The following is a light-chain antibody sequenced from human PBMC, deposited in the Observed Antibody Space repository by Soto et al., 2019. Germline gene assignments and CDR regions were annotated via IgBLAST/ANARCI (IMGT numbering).Light chain of an antibody. V-gene: IGLV2-14*01. CDR3: SSYTSSSTRG. CDR2: DVS. CDR1: SSDVGGYNY. Sequence: QSVLTQPASVSGSPGQSITISCTGTSSDVGGYNYVSWYQQHPGKAPKLMIYDVSNRPSGVSNRFSGSKSGNTASLTISGLQAEDEVDYYCSSYTSSSTRGFGTGTKVTVL. J-gene: IGLJ1*01.